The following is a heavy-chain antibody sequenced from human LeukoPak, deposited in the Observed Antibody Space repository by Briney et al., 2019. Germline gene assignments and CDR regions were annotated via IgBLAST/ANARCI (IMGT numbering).Heavy chain of an antibody. J-gene: IGHJ6*03. D-gene: IGHD2-2*01. CDR2: IIPIFGTA. CDR1: GGTFSSYA. V-gene: IGHV1-69*13. Sequence: SVKVSCKASGGTFSSYAISWVRQAPGQGLEWMGGIIPIFGTANYAQKFQGRVTITADESTSTAYMELSSLRSEDTAVYYCARAGPLSKDIVVVPAAGYYYMDVWGKGTTVTVSS. CDR3: ARAGPLSKDIVVVPAAGYYYMDV.